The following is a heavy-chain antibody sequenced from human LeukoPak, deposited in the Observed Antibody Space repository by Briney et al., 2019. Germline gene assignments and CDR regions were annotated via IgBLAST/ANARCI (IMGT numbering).Heavy chain of an antibody. J-gene: IGHJ4*02. CDR3: ARGSGSYYAAFDY. CDR2: INHSGGT. V-gene: IGHV4-34*01. CDR1: GGSFSGYY. D-gene: IGHD1-26*01. Sequence: SETLSLTCAVYGGSFSGYYWSWIRQPPGKGLEWIGEINHSGGTNYNPSLKSRVTISVDTSKNQFSLKLSSVTAADTAVYYCARGSGSYYAAFDYWGQGTLVTVSS.